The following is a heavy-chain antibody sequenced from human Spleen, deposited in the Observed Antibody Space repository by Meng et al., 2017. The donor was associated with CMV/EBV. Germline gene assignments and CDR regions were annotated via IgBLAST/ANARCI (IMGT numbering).Heavy chain of an antibody. CDR1: GYAFPGYY. CDR2: INPNSGGT. Sequence: SGYAFPGYYMHWVRQAPGQGLEWMGWINPNSGGTNYAQKFQGRVTMTRDTSISTAYMELSRLRSDDTAVYYCARDGAAAGTDGVWFDPWGQGTLVTVSS. D-gene: IGHD6-13*01. V-gene: IGHV1-2*02. J-gene: IGHJ5*02. CDR3: ARDGAAAGTDGVWFDP.